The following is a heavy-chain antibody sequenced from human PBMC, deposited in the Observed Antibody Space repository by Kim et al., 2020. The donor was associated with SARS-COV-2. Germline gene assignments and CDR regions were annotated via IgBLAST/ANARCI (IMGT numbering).Heavy chain of an antibody. CDR2: IIPIFGTA. Sequence: SVKVSCKASGGTFSSYAISWVRQAPGQGLEWMGGIIPIFGTANYTQKFQGRVTITADESTSTAYMELSSLRSEDTAVYYCAYLGDHWYFDLWGRGTLVTVSS. J-gene: IGHJ2*01. D-gene: IGHD3-16*01. CDR3: AYLGDHWYFDL. CDR1: GGTFSSYA. V-gene: IGHV1-69*13.